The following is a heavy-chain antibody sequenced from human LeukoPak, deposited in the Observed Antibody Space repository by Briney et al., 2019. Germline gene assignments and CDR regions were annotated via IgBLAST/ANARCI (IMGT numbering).Heavy chain of an antibody. Sequence: PGGSLRLSCAASGFTISSYSMNWVRQFPGKGLEWVSYISGSSSTIHYADSVKGRFTISRDNADNSLYLQMTSLSAEDTAVYYCARDPETKTYYSLDYWGQGTLVTVAS. CDR3: ARDPETKTYYSLDY. J-gene: IGHJ4*02. CDR2: ISGSSSTI. V-gene: IGHV3-48*01. D-gene: IGHD1-26*01. CDR1: GFTISSYS.